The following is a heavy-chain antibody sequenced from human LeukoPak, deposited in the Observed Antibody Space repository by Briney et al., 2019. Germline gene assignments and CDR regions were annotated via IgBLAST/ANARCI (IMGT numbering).Heavy chain of an antibody. D-gene: IGHD3-16*01. CDR3: ARDSGDYVWVG. CDR1: GGSFSGYY. J-gene: IGHJ4*02. CDR2: IDHSGST. V-gene: IGHV4-34*01. Sequence: SETLSLTCAVYGGSFSGYYWSWIRQPPGKGLEWIGEIDHSGSTNYNPSLKSRVTISVDTSKNQFSLKLSSVTAADTAVYYCARDSGDYVWVGWGRGTLVTVSS.